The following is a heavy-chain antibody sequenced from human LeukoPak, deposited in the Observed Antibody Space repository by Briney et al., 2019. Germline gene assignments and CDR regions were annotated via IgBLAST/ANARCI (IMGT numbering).Heavy chain of an antibody. CDR2: INHSGST. J-gene: IGHJ6*03. V-gene: IGHV4-34*01. D-gene: IGHD3-3*01. Sequence: PSGTLSLTCAVYGGSFSGYYWSWIRQPPGKGLEWIGEINHSGSTNYNPSLKSRVTISVDTSKNQFSLKLSSVTAADTAVYYCARGFRITIFGVVINYYYMDVWGKGTTVTVSS. CDR1: GGSFSGYY. CDR3: ARGFRITIFGVVINYYYMDV.